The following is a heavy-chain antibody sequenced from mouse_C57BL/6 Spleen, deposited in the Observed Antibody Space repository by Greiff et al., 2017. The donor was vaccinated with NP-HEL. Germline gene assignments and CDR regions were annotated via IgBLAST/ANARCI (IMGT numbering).Heavy chain of an antibody. CDR3: ANSDGYYLAWFAY. Sequence: QVQLQQSGAELARPGASVKMSCKASGYTFTSYTMHWVKQRPGQGLEWIGYINPSSGYTKYNQKFKDKATLTADKSSSTAYMQLSSLTSEDSAVYYCANSDGYYLAWFAYWGQGTLVTVSA. D-gene: IGHD2-3*01. J-gene: IGHJ3*01. CDR1: GYTFTSYT. V-gene: IGHV1-4*01. CDR2: INPSSGYT.